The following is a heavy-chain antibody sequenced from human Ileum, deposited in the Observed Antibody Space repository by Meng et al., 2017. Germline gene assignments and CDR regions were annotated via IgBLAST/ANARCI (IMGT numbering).Heavy chain of an antibody. D-gene: IGHD3-9*01. CDR1: DGSLGGYY. CDR2: IHPGGST. V-gene: IGHV4-34*01. Sequence: VPLRPWGAGLLKPSETLSPTCAVYDGSLGGYYLSWIRQPPRKGLEWVGEIHPGGSTSYNPSLQSRVTIAVDTSKNQFSVTLSSVSAADTAVYYCATGVDWAKSGNIWGQGTLVTVSS. J-gene: IGHJ4*02. CDR3: ATGVDWAKSGNI.